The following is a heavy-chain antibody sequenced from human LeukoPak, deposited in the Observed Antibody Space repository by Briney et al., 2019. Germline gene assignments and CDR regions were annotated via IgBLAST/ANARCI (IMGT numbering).Heavy chain of an antibody. CDR2: IYFSGTT. J-gene: IGHJ4*02. Sequence: SETPSLTCTVSGGSMTSSNYYWGWIRQPPGKGLEWIGSIYFSGTTYYNPPLESRVTISVDTSNNRFSLKMTSVTAADTAIYYCASVYCSDGSCYSFDYWGQGTLITVSS. V-gene: IGHV4-39*01. CDR1: GGSMTSSNYY. D-gene: IGHD2-15*01. CDR3: ASVYCSDGSCYSFDY.